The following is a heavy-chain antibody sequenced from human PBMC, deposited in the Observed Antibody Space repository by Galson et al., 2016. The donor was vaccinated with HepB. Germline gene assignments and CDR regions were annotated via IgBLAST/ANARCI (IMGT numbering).Heavy chain of an antibody. CDR1: GFTFSSYG. Sequence: SLRLSCAASGFTFSSYGVHWARQAPGKGLEWVAVIWYDGSNKYYADSVKGRFTISRDNSKNTLYLQMNSLRAEDTAVYYCARESSIAAAGVLDYWGQGTLVTVSS. CDR3: ARESSIAAAGVLDY. J-gene: IGHJ4*02. CDR2: IWYDGSNK. D-gene: IGHD6-13*01. V-gene: IGHV3-33*01.